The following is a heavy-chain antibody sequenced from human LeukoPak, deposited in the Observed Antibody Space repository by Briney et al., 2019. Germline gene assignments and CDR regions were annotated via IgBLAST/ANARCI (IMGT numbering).Heavy chain of an antibody. D-gene: IGHD3-3*01. J-gene: IGHJ3*02. V-gene: IGHV3-30-3*01. Sequence: GGSLRLSCAASGFTFSSYAMHWVRQAPGKGLEWVAVISYDGSNKYYADSVKGRFTISRDNSKNTLYLQMNSLRAEDTAVYYGARSPTYYDFWSGLEALDIWGQGTMVTVSS. CDR1: GFTFSSYA. CDR3: ARSPTYYDFWSGLEALDI. CDR2: ISYDGSNK.